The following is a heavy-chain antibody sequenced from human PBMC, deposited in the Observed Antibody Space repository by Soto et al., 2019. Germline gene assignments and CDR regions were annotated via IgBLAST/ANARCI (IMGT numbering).Heavy chain of an antibody. CDR3: ARDPDDYYGSGSYYNAPSPVYYYGMDV. V-gene: IGHV1-69*06. J-gene: IGHJ6*02. CDR2: IIPIFGTA. CDR1: GGTFSSYA. D-gene: IGHD3-10*01. Sequence: GASVKVSCKASGGTFSSYAISWVRQAPGQGLEWMGGIIPIFGTANYAQKFQGRVTITADKSTSTAYMELSSLRSEDTAVYYCARDPDDYYGSGSYYNAPSPVYYYGMDVWGQGTTVTVSS.